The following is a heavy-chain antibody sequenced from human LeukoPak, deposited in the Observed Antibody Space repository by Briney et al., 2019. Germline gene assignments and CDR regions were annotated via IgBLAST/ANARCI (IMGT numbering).Heavy chain of an antibody. CDR2: ISGSDSST. D-gene: IGHD6-19*01. J-gene: IGHJ3*02. Sequence: GGSLRLSCAASGLTFSSYAMSWVRQAPGRGLEWVSAISGSDSSTYYAESVKGRFTISRDNSKNTLYLQMNSLRAENTAVYYCAKTSGGWYRGDAFDIWGQGTMVTVSS. CDR1: GLTFSSYA. CDR3: AKTSGGWYRGDAFDI. V-gene: IGHV3-23*01.